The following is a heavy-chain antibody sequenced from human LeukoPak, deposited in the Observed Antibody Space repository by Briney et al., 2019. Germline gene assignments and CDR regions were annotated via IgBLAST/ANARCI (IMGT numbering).Heavy chain of an antibody. D-gene: IGHD3-10*01. CDR1: GFTFSSYG. V-gene: IGHV3-33*01. CDR2: IWYDGSNK. Sequence: GGSLRLSCPASGFTFSSYGMHWVRQAPGKGLEWVAVIWYDGSNKYYADSVKGRFTISRDNSKNTLYLQMNSLRAEDTAVYYCARDIWPVYYYGSGSLLGMDVWGQGTTVTVSS. J-gene: IGHJ6*02. CDR3: ARDIWPVYYYGSGSLLGMDV.